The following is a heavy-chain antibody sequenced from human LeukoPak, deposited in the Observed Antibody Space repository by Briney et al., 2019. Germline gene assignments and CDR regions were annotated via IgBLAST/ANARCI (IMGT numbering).Heavy chain of an antibody. D-gene: IGHD6-13*01. CDR2: IYYSGST. V-gene: IGHV4-59*01. J-gene: IGHJ5*02. CDR1: GGSISSYY. CDR3: ASSSSWYRNWFDP. Sequence: PSETLSLTCTVSGGSISSYYWSWIRQPPGKGLEWIGYIYYSGSTNYNPSLKSRVTISVDTSKNQFSLKLSSVTAADTAVYYCASSSSWYRNWFDPWGQGTLDTVSS.